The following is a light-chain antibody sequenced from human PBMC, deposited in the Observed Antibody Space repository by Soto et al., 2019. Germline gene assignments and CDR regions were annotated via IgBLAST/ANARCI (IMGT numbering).Light chain of an antibody. CDR2: EVS. J-gene: IGLJ2*01. CDR1: SSDVGGYTY. V-gene: IGLV2-14*01. Sequence: QSALTQPASVSGSPGQSITISCTGTSSDVGGYTYVSWYQQHPGKAPKLMIYEVSKRPSGVSNRFSGSKSGNTASLTISGLQAEDEAEYYCSSYTSSSTAVVFGGGTKLTVL. CDR3: SSYTSSSTAVV.